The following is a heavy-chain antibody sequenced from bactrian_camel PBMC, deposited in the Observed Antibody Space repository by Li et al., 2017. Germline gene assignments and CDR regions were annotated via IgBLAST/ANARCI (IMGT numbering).Heavy chain of an antibody. V-gene: IGHV3S53*01. Sequence: HVQLVESGGGSVQTGQSLRLSCAARSDCIGWFRQAPGKQREAVATIGDRTTTYVDSVKGRFTISHDNAKNSVDLQMNSLKPDDTAVYYCAATGQMLSVAGRRTQGTQVTVS. CDR2: IGDRTT. J-gene: IGHJ4*01. CDR1: SDC. D-gene: IGHD1*01.